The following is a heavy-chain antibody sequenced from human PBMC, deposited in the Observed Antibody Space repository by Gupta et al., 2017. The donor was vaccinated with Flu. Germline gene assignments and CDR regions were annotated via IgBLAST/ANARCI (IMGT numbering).Heavy chain of an antibody. CDR3: ARTGEDGGAGSPPCFDL. Sequence: EKLVVSGGGLVQPGGSLGLSCAAAAFTFISYELNWLRQVPGKGLEWLSYISSSSSTRYYADSVKGRFTISKDYARKSLILQMNSRRAEDTAVYYCARTGEDGGAGSPPCFDLWGRGTLVTVSS. CDR2: ISSSSSTR. D-gene: IGHD1-1*01. CDR1: AFTFISYE. J-gene: IGHJ2*01. V-gene: IGHV3-48*03.